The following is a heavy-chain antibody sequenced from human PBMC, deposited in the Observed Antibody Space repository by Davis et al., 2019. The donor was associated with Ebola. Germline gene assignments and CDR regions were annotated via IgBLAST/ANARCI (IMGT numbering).Heavy chain of an antibody. D-gene: IGHD1-1*01. CDR1: GFTFSSYW. CDR2: IKQDGSEK. V-gene: IGHV3-7*01. J-gene: IGHJ6*04. Sequence: GGSLRLSCAASGFTFSSYWMSWVRQAPGKGLEWVANIKQDGSEKYYVDSVKGRFTISRDNAKNSLYLQMNSLRAEDTAVYYCATTGTGFLDYYYYGMDVWGKGTTVTVSS. CDR3: ATTGTGFLDYYYYGMDV.